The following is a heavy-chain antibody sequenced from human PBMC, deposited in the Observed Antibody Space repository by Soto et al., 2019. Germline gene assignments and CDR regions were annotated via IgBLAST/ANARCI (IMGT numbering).Heavy chain of an antibody. V-gene: IGHV3-23*01. CDR2: ISVSDAFI. CDR3: TRETVAGITGLDY. Sequence: GGSLRLSCAASGFNVGAFAVNWVRQAPGKGLEWVSGISVSDAFIYYADSVRGRFSISRDASENILYLQMNSLGVDDTALYYCTRETVAGITGLDYWGPGTLVTVSS. D-gene: IGHD1-20*01. J-gene: IGHJ4*02. CDR1: GFNVGAFA.